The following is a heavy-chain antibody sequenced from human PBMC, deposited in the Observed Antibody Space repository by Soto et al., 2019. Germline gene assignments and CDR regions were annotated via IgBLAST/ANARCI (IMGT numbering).Heavy chain of an antibody. CDR2: ISGSGGST. CDR3: AKDLALLYCSGGSCYGGVDY. J-gene: IGHJ4*03. CDR1: GFTFSSYA. V-gene: IGHV3-23*01. Sequence: GGSLRLSCAASGFTFSSYAMSWVRQAPGKGLEWVSAISGSGGSTYYADSVKGRFTISRDNSKNTLYLQMNSLRAEDTAVYYCAKDLALLYCSGGSCYGGVDYWGQGTTVTVSS. D-gene: IGHD2-15*01.